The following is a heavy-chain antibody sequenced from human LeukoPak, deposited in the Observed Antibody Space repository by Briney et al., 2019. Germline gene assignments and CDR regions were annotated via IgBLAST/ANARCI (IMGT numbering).Heavy chain of an antibody. V-gene: IGHV4-30-4*01. Sequence: PSETLSLTCTVSGGSISSGDYYWSWIRQPPGKGLEWIGYIYYSGSTYYNPSLKSRVTISVDTSKNQFSLKLSSVTAADTAVYYCARQGSGGRAFDTWGQGTMVTVSS. J-gene: IGHJ3*02. CDR2: IYYSGST. CDR3: ARQGSGGRAFDT. D-gene: IGHD1-26*01. CDR1: GGSISSGDYY.